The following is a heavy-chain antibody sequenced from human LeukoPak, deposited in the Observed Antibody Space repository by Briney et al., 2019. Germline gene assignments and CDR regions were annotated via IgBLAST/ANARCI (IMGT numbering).Heavy chain of an antibody. CDR3: ARDRDSSGWHVADY. CDR1: GYTFRSYD. J-gene: IGHJ4*02. CDR2: ISPNNGNT. V-gene: IGHV1-18*01. Sequence: ASVKVSCKASGYTFRSYDITWVRQAPGQGLEWMGWISPNNGNTNYAQKFQGRVTMTTDTPTSTANMEMRSLRSDDTAVYYCARDRDSSGWHVADYWGQGTLVTVSS. D-gene: IGHD6-19*01.